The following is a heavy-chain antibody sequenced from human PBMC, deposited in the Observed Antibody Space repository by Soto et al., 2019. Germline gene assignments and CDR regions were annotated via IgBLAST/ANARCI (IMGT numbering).Heavy chain of an antibody. D-gene: IGHD3-10*01. J-gene: IGHJ4*02. CDR3: AREARESTTLVY. CDR1: GGSISSSSYY. V-gene: IGHV4-39*02. Sequence: PSETLSLTCTVSGGSISSSSYYWGWIRQPPGKGLEWIGSIYYSGSTYYNPSLKSRVTISVDTSKNQFSLKLSSVTAADTAVYYCAREARESTTLVYWGQGTLVTVSS. CDR2: IYYSGST.